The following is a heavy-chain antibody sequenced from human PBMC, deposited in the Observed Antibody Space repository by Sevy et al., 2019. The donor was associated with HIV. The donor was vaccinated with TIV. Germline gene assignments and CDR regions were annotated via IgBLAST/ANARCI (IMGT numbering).Heavy chain of an antibody. CDR2: ISGSGGST. V-gene: IGHV3-23*01. J-gene: IGHJ4*02. D-gene: IGHD2-15*01. CDR3: AKAKTVAAGFDY. CDR1: VFNFRSYV. Sequence: GGSLRLSCAASVFNFRSYVMSWVRQAPGKGLEWVSGISGSGGSTYYADSVKGRFTISRDNSKNTLYLQMNSLRAEDTAVYYCAKAKTVAAGFDYWGQGTLVTVSS.